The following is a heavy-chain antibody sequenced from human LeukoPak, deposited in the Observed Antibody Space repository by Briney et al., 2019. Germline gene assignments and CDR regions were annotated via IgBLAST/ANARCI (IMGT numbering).Heavy chain of an antibody. CDR2: IAYDANNK. CDR1: GFTFSSFN. Sequence: PGGSLRLSCAASGFTFSSFNMHWVRQAPGKGLEWLTFIAYDANNKDYADSVKGRFTISRDNSMNTLYPQMNSLRAEDTAVYYCARRAGAYSHPYDYWGQGTLVTVSS. CDR3: ARRAGAYSHPYDY. V-gene: IGHV3-30*12. D-gene: IGHD4/OR15-4a*01. J-gene: IGHJ4*02.